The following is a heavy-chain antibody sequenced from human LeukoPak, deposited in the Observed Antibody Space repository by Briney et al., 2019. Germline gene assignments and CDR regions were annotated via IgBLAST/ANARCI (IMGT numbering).Heavy chain of an antibody. CDR2: INTDGSST. D-gene: IGHD1-26*01. CDR1: GFTFSNYW. Sequence: GGSLRLSCAASGFTFSNYWMHWVRQVPGKGLVWASRINTDGSSTSYADFVKGRFTISRDNAKNTLYLQVNSLRVEDTAVYYWARGESGSYWYDYWGQGTLVSVSS. CDR3: ARGESGSYWYDY. J-gene: IGHJ4*02. V-gene: IGHV3-74*01.